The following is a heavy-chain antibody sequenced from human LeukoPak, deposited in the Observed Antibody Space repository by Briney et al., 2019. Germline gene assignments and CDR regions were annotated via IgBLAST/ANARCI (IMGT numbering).Heavy chain of an antibody. V-gene: IGHV1-2*02. CDR2: IGPHSTFT. J-gene: IGHJ4*02. Sequence: AASVKVSCKSSGFTLTDHYIHWVRQGPGQGLEWMGYIGPHSTFTSSPQEFQGRVTMTRDASMSTAYMELTRLTSDDTAVYYCVREGEGPLSKDFDYWGQGTLVTVSS. CDR3: VREGEGPLSKDFDY. D-gene: IGHD2/OR15-2a*01. CDR1: GFTLTDHY.